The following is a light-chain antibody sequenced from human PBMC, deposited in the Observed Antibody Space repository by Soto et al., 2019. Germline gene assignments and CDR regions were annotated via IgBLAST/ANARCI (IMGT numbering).Light chain of an antibody. V-gene: IGKV3-20*01. CDR1: QSVSSNY. Sequence: ERVMTQSPGTLSFSPGETANLSCRASQSVSSNYVAWFHQKPGQAPRLLIYGASSRATGVPDRFSASGSGTDFTLTISRLEPEDFAVYYCQQYGRSPFTFGPGTKVDIK. CDR2: GAS. J-gene: IGKJ3*01. CDR3: QQYGRSPFT.